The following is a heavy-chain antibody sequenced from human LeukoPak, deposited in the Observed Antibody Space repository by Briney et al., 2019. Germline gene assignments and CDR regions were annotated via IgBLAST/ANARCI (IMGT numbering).Heavy chain of an antibody. D-gene: IGHD3-22*01. CDR1: GFTFSDYY. V-gene: IGHV3-11*01. J-gene: IGHJ4*02. Sequence: GGSLRLSCAASGFTFSDYYMSWIRQAPGNGLEWVSYISSSGSTIYYADSVKGRFTISRDNAKNSLYLQMNSLRAEDTAVYYCARDLYYYDSSGFQTPCYFDYWGQGTLVTVSS. CDR3: ARDLYYYDSSGFQTPCYFDY. CDR2: ISSSGSTI.